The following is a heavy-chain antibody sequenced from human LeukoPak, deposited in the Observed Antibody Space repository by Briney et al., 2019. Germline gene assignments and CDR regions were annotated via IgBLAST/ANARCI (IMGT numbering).Heavy chain of an antibody. CDR2: IYDSGST. D-gene: IGHD3-22*01. V-gene: IGHV4-59*01. J-gene: IGHJ3*02. CDR3: ARGRTTYYSDSVAYYRDAFDI. Sequence: SETLSLTCTVSGGSIGSYYWGWIRQSPGKRLEWIGYIYDSGSTNYNPSLKSRVTMSVDTSKNQFSLKLNSVTAADTAVYYCARGRTTYYSDSVAYYRDAFDIWGQGTMVTVSS. CDR1: GGSIGSYY.